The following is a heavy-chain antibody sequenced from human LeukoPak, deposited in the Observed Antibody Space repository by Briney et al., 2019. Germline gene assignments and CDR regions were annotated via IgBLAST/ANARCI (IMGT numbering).Heavy chain of an antibody. J-gene: IGHJ4*02. CDR2: IYTSGST. Sequence: PSETLSLTCTVSGGSISSYYWSWIRQPPGKGLEWIGYIYTSGSTNYNPSLKSRVTISVDTSKNQFSLKLSSVTAADTAVYYCARHQGLRSFDYWGQGILVTVSS. D-gene: IGHD2-15*01. V-gene: IGHV4-4*09. CDR1: GGSISSYY. CDR3: ARHQGLRSFDY.